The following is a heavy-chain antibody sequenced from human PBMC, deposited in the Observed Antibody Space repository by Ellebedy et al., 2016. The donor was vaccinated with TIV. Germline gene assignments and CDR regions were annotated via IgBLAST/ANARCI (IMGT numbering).Heavy chain of an antibody. V-gene: IGHV4-39*07. CDR3: ARAGAVAIGY. CDR2: INHSGIT. CDR1: GGSISGGTYY. Sequence: SETLSLTXSVSGGSISGGTYYWTWIRQSPGKGLEWIGEINHSGITNYNPSLKSRVTISVDTSKNQFSLKLSSVTAADTAVYFCARAGAVAIGYWGQGTLVTVSS. D-gene: IGHD6-19*01. J-gene: IGHJ4*02.